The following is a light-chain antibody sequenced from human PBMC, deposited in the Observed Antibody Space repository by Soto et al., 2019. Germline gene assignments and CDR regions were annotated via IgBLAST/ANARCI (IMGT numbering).Light chain of an antibody. Sequence: DIQMTQSPSTLSGSVGDRVTITCRASQTISSWLAWYQQKPGKAPKLLIYKASTLKSGVPSRFSGSGSGTECTLTIISLQPDDFATYYFQHYNSYSEAFGQGTKVQL. J-gene: IGKJ1*01. CDR3: QHYNSYSEA. CDR2: KAS. CDR1: QTISSW. V-gene: IGKV1-5*03.